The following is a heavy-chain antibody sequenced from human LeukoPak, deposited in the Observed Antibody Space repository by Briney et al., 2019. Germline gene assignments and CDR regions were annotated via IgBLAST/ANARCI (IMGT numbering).Heavy chain of an antibody. J-gene: IGHJ4*02. Sequence: SEALSLTCAVYGGSFSGYYWSWIRQPPGKGLEWIGEINHSGSTNYNPSLKSRVTISVDTSKNQFSLKLSSVTAADTAVYYCARGDYGDYDYWGQGTLVTVSS. CDR3: ARGDYGDYDY. V-gene: IGHV4-34*01. CDR1: GGSFSGYY. D-gene: IGHD4-17*01. CDR2: INHSGST.